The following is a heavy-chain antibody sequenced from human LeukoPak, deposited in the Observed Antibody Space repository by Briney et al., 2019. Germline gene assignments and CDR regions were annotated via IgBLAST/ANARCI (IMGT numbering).Heavy chain of an antibody. J-gene: IGHJ4*02. Sequence: PGGSLRLSCAASGFTFSSYGMSWVRQAPGKGLEWVSAISGGGGSTYYADSVKGRFTISRDNSKNTVYLQMNSLRAEDTAVYYCAKEASSGWYYLDYWGQGTLVTVSS. V-gene: IGHV3-23*01. CDR1: GFTFSSYG. D-gene: IGHD6-19*01. CDR2: ISGGGGST. CDR3: AKEASSGWYYLDY.